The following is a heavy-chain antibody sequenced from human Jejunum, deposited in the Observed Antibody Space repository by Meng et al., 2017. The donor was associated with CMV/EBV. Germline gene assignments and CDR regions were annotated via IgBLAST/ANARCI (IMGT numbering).Heavy chain of an antibody. CDR2: IDPYSGTT. D-gene: IGHD2-15*01. J-gene: IGHJ4*02. CDR1: GYTFTGYY. V-gene: IGHV1-2*02. Sequence: QEKLVQSGAEVKKPGAAVKVSCKASGYTFTGYYIHWLRQAPGQGLEWMGWIDPYSGTTNYAQNFQGRVTMTRDTSINTAYMELSRLKSDDTAVYYCAKADIYDCWGQGTLVTVSS. CDR3: AKADIYDC.